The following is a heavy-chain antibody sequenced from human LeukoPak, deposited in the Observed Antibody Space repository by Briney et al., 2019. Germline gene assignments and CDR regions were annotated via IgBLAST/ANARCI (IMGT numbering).Heavy chain of an antibody. CDR3: AKGAEEVLWFGELLPHFDY. CDR2: ISGSGGST. D-gene: IGHD3-10*01. V-gene: IGHV3-23*01. CDR1: GFTFSSYA. Sequence: PAGSLTLSCAAYGFTFSSYAMSWVRQAPGKGLEWISAISGSGGSTYYADSVKGRFTISRDNSKNTLYLQMNSLRAEDTAVYYCAKGAEEVLWFGELLPHFDYWGQGTLVTVSS. J-gene: IGHJ4*02.